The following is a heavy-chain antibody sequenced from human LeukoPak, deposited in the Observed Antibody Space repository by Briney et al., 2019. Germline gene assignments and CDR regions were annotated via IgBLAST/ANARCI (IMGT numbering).Heavy chain of an antibody. CDR1: GGSISSYY. Sequence: TSETLSLTCTVSGGSISSYYWSWIRQPPGKGLEWIGYIYYSGSTNYNPSLKSRVTISVDTSKNQFSLKLSSVTAADTAVYYCAREDYYGSGSYSYDAFDIWGQRTMVTVSS. V-gene: IGHV4-59*01. J-gene: IGHJ3*02. CDR2: IYYSGST. D-gene: IGHD3-10*01. CDR3: AREDYYGSGSYSYDAFDI.